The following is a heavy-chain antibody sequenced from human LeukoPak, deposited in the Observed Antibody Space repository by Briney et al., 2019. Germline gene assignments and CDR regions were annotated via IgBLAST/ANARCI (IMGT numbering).Heavy chain of an antibody. J-gene: IGHJ4*02. CDR1: GGTFSSYA. D-gene: IGHD2-15*01. Sequence: ASVKVSGKASGGTFSSYAISWVRQAPGQGLEWMGGIIPIFGTANYAQKFQGRVTITADESTSTAYMELSSLRSEGTAVYYCARGYCSGGSCYSDLLVYFDYWGQGTLVTVSS. V-gene: IGHV1-69*13. CDR3: ARGYCSGGSCYSDLLVYFDY. CDR2: IIPIFGTA.